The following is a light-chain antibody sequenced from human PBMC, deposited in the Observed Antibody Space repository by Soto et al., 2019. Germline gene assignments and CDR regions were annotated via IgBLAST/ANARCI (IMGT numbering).Light chain of an antibody. CDR2: AAS. J-gene: IGKJ2*01. V-gene: IGKV1-8*01. CDR1: QGISNY. CDR3: QQYYGYPPT. Sequence: AIRMTQSPSSFSASTGDRVTITCRASQGISNYLAWYQQKPGKAPNLLIYAASTLQGGVPSRFSGSGSGTDFTLTICCLQSEDFATYYCQQYYGYPPTFGQRTKLDIK.